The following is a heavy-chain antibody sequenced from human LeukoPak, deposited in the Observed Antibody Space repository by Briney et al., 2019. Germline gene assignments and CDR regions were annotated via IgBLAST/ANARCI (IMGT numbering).Heavy chain of an antibody. D-gene: IGHD2-15*01. Sequence: GESLKISRKGSGYSFTSYWISWVRQMPGKGLEWMGRIDPSDSYTNYSPSFQGHVTISADKSISTAYLQWSSLKASDTAMYYCARRGCSGGSCYSVGLDYWGQGTLVTVSS. CDR3: ARRGCSGGSCYSVGLDY. CDR1: GYSFTSYW. CDR2: IDPSDSYT. V-gene: IGHV5-10-1*01. J-gene: IGHJ4*02.